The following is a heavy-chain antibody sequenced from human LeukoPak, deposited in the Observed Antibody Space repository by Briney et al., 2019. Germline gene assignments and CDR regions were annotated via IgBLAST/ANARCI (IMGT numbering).Heavy chain of an antibody. CDR1: GGSINGYY. J-gene: IGHJ3*02. D-gene: IGHD3-22*01. V-gene: IGHV4-59*12. CDR2: IYHSGST. Sequence: SGTLALTCTVSGGSINGYYWSWIRQPPGKGLEWIGEIYHSGSTNYNPSLKSRVTISVDKSKNQFSLKLSSVTAADTAVYYCARDYYDSSGYSAGYDAFDIWGQGTMVTVSS. CDR3: ARDYYDSSGYSAGYDAFDI.